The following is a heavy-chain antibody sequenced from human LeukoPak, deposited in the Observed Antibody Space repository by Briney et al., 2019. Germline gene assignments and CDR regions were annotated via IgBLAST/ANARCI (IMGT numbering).Heavy chain of an antibody. CDR1: GFTLSNYA. Sequence: GGSLRLSCAASGFTLSNYAMSWVRQAPGKGLEWVSTISGSGGSTYYADSVKGRFTISRDNSKNTLYLQMNSLRAEDTAVYYCAKYSGYSIYYYYMDVWGKGTTVTISS. J-gene: IGHJ6*03. V-gene: IGHV3-23*01. CDR2: ISGSGGST. CDR3: AKYSGYSIYYYYMDV. D-gene: IGHD5-18*01.